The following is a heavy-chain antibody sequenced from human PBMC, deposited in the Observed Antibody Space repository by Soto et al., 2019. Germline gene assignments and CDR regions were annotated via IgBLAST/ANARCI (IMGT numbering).Heavy chain of an antibody. CDR1: GFTFSSYD. CDR2: IGTAGDT. J-gene: IGHJ4*02. CDR3: ARGATWDYYGSGGNFDY. V-gene: IGHV3-13*01. Sequence: GGSLRLSCAASGFTFSSYDMHWVRQATGKGLEWVSAIGTAGDTYYPGSVKGRFTISRENAKNSLYLQMNSLRAEDTAVYYCARGATWDYYGSGGNFDYWGQGTLVTVSS. D-gene: IGHD3-10*01.